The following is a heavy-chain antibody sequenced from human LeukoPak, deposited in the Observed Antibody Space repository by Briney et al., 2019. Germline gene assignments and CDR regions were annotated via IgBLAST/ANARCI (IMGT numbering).Heavy chain of an antibody. J-gene: IGHJ4*02. CDR3: ARTPLLSEIRGFDY. Sequence: PGGSLRLSCAASGFTFSRYEMNWVPQAPGKGLEWVSYISSSGSTIYYADSVKGRFTISRDNAKNSLYLQMNSLRAEDTAVYYCARTPLLSEIRGFDYWGQGPGVTVTS. V-gene: IGHV3-48*03. D-gene: IGHD2-21*02. CDR2: ISSSGSTI. CDR1: GFTFSRYE.